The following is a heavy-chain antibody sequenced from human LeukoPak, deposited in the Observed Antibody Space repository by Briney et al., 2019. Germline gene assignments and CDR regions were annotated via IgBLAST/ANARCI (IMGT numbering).Heavy chain of an antibody. D-gene: IGHD5-18*01. V-gene: IGHV3-48*02. CDR1: GFTFSSLP. J-gene: IGHJ4*02. Sequence: PGGSLRLSCAASGFTFSSLPMNWVRQAPRKGLEWVANIDERSTVNYADSVKGRFTISRDNAKNSLYLQMNGLRDEDTAVYYCATYSYGLCSFDYWGRGTLVTVSS. CDR3: ATYSYGLCSFDY. CDR2: IDERSTV.